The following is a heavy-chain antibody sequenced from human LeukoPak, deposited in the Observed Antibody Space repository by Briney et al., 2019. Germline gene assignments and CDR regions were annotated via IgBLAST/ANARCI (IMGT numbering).Heavy chain of an antibody. Sequence: ASVKVSCKVSGYTLTELSMHWVRQAPGKGLEWMGGFDPEDGETIYAQKFQGRVTMTEDTSTDTAYMELSSLRSEDTAVYYCAKDLVGSYYDARSGYWGQGTLVTVSS. J-gene: IGHJ4*02. V-gene: IGHV1-24*01. CDR1: GYTLTELS. CDR2: FDPEDGET. CDR3: AKDLVGSYYDARSGY. D-gene: IGHD3-22*01.